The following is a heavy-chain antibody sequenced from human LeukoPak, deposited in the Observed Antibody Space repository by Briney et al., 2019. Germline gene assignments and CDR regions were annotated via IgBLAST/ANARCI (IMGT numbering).Heavy chain of an antibody. V-gene: IGHV3-21*01. CDR3: ARGQQGSWPPYYYYGMDV. Sequence: GGSLRLSCAASGFTFSSYSMNWVRQAPGKGLEWVSSISSSSSYIYYADSVKGRFTISRDNAKNSLYLQMNSLRAEDTAVYYCARGQQGSWPPYYYYGMDVWGQGTTVTVSS. D-gene: IGHD6-13*01. J-gene: IGHJ6*02. CDR2: ISSSSSYI. CDR1: GFTFSSYS.